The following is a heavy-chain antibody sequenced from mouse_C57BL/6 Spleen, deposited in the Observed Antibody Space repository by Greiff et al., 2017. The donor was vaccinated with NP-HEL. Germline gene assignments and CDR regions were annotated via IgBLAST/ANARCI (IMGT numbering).Heavy chain of an antibody. CDR2: IDPETGGT. J-gene: IGHJ3*01. V-gene: IGHV1-15*01. CDR3: TKDGGYDYDDAY. Sequence: VQLQQSGAELVRPGASVTLSCKASGYTFTDYEMHWVKQTPVHGLEWIGAIDPETGGTAYNQKFKGKAILTADKSSSTAYMELRSLTSEDSAVYYCTKDGGYDYDDAYWGQGTLVTVSA. CDR1: GYTFTDYE. D-gene: IGHD2-4*01.